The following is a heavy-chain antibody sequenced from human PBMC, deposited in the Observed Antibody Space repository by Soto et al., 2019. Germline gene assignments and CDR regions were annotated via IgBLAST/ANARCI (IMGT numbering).Heavy chain of an antibody. D-gene: IGHD2-15*01. J-gene: IGHJ4*02. V-gene: IGHV3-48*01. CDR1: GFTFSSYS. CDR2: ISYSGSTI. Sequence: GGSLRLSCAASGFTFSSYSMNWVRQAPGKGLEWVSYISYSGSTIYYADSVKGRFTISRDNAKNSLYLQMNSLRAEDTAVFYCARSRGYCSGGSCFCDYWGQGALVTVSS. CDR3: ARSRGYCSGGSCFCDY.